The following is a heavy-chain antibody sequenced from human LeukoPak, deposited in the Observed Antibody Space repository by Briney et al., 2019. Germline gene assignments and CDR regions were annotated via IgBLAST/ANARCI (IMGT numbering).Heavy chain of an antibody. J-gene: IGHJ4*02. CDR3: ARGRLARSPYFDY. CDR1: GGSISSSSYY. Sequence: SETLSLTCTVSGGSISSSSYYWGWIRPPPGKGLEWIGSIYYSGSTYYNPSLKSRVTISVDTSKNQFSLNLSSVTAADTAVYYCARGRLARSPYFDYWGQGTLVTVSS. CDR2: IYYSGST. V-gene: IGHV4-39*07. D-gene: IGHD6-19*01.